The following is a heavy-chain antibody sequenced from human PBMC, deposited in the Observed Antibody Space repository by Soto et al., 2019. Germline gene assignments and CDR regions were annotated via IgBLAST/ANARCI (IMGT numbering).Heavy chain of an antibody. CDR2: ISYDGSNK. D-gene: IGHD6-6*01. CDR3: AKDFDGPYSSSLQYY. V-gene: IGHV3-30*18. J-gene: IGHJ4*02. Sequence: GGSLRLSCAASGFTFSSYGMHWVRQAPGKGLEWVAVISYDGSNKYYADSVKGRFTISRDNSKNTLYLQMNSLRAEDTAVYYCAKDFDGPYSSSLQYYWGQGTLVTVSS. CDR1: GFTFSSYG.